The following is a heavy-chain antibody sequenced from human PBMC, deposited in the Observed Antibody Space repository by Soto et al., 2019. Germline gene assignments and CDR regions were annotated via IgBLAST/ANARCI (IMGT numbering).Heavy chain of an antibody. D-gene: IGHD3-3*01. Sequence: SETLSLTCTVSGDPINSYYWSWIRQPPGKGLEWIVNIYYSGSTKYNPSLKSRVTISVDTSKNQFFLKLSSVTAADTAVYYCTRDGGPYYAMDXWGQGTTVTVS. V-gene: IGHV4-59*01. J-gene: IGHJ6*02. CDR2: IYYSGST. CDR3: TRDGGPYYAMDX. CDR1: GDPINSYY.